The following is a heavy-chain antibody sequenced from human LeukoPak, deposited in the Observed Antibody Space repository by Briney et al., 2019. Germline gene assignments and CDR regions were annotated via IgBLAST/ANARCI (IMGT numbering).Heavy chain of an antibody. D-gene: IGHD6-6*01. V-gene: IGHV4-4*07. CDR2: IYTSGST. CDR1: GYSIGSGYY. Sequence: SETLSLTCTVSGYSIGSGYYWSWIRQPAGKGLEWIGRIYTSGSTNYNPSLKSRVTMSVDTSKNQFSLNLSSVTAADTAVYYCARFSSIAAAFDYWGQGTLVTVSS. J-gene: IGHJ4*02. CDR3: ARFSSIAAAFDY.